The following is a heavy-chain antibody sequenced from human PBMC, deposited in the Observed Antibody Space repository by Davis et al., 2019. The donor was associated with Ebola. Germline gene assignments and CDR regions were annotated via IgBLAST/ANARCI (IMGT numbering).Heavy chain of an antibody. CDR1: GFTFSSYA. CDR2: ISYDGSNK. Sequence: GGSLRLSCAASGFTFSSYAMHWVRQAPGKGLEWVAVISYDGSNKYYADSVKGRFTISRDNSKNTLYLQMNSLRAEDTAVYYCAKDSYSSSSFGIGYWGQGTLVTVSS. CDR3: AKDSYSSSSFGIGY. D-gene: IGHD6-6*01. V-gene: IGHV3-30-3*01. J-gene: IGHJ4*02.